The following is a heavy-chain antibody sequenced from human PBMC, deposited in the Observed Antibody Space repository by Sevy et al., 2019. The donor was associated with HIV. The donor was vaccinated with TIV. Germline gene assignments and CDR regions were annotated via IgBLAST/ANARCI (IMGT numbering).Heavy chain of an antibody. CDR3: ARGGGYYYYGMDV. CDR2: MYYSGST. CDR1: GGSISSGGYY. Sequence: SETLSLTCTVSGGSISSGGYYWSWIRQHPGKGLECIGYMYYSGSTYYNPSLKSRVTISVDTSKNQFSLKLSSVTAADTAVYYCARGGGYYYYGMDVWAQGTTVTVSS. D-gene: IGHD3-16*01. V-gene: IGHV4-31*03. J-gene: IGHJ6*02.